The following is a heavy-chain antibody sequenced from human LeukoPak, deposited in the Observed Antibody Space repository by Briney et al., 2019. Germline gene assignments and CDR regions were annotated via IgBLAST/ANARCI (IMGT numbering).Heavy chain of an antibody. V-gene: IGHV4-61*05. J-gene: IGHJ4*02. CDR1: GGSISSSSYY. CDR2: IYYSGST. Sequence: SETLSLTCTVSGGSISSSSYYWGWIRQPPGKGLEWIGYIYYSGSTNYNPSLKSRVTISVDTSKNQFSLKLSSVTAADTAVYYCASVEMATFDFDYWGQGTLVTVSS. D-gene: IGHD5-24*01. CDR3: ASVEMATFDFDY.